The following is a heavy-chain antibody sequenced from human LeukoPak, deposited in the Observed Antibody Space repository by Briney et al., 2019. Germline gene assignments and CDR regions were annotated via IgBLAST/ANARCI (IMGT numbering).Heavy chain of an antibody. Sequence: GGSLRLSCAASGFTFSSYAMTWVRQAPGKGLEWVLAISGSGDSAFYADSVKGRFTISRDNSKKTLYLQMNSLRAEDTAAYYCAKTRGYCSGGSCYSDYWGQGTLVTVSS. CDR1: GFTFSSYA. CDR2: ISGSGDSA. J-gene: IGHJ4*02. V-gene: IGHV3-23*01. CDR3: AKTRGYCSGGSCYSDY. D-gene: IGHD2-15*01.